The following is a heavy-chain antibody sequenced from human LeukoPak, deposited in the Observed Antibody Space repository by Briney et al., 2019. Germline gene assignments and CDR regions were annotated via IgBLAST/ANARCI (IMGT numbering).Heavy chain of an antibody. V-gene: IGHV4-61*02. CDR1: GGSINGGNYY. CDR3: ARVSYQEGVDY. Sequence: SETLSLTCTVSGGSINGGNYYWTWLRQPAGKGLEWIGRISPSGSTNHNPSLTSRVTISVDTSKNQFSLKLNFVTAADAAVYYCARVSYQEGVDYWGQGTLVTVSS. D-gene: IGHD2-2*01. CDR2: ISPSGST. J-gene: IGHJ4*02.